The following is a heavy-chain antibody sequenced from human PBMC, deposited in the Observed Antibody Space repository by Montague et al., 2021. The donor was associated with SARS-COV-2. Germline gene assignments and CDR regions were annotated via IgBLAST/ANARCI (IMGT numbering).Heavy chain of an antibody. CDR1: GGFFSVYY. V-gene: IGHV4-34*01. CDR2: INHSGTA. J-gene: IGHJ3*01. D-gene: IGHD2-2*01. Sequence: SETLSLTCAVYGGFFSVYYWSWLRQSPRGGLEWIAEINHSGTANYNPSLKSRVSISVDTSKNQFTLKLTSVTAADTAMYYCAKEREVVRAARTLVAFDLWGQGTMVTVSS. CDR3: AKEREVVRAARTLVAFDL.